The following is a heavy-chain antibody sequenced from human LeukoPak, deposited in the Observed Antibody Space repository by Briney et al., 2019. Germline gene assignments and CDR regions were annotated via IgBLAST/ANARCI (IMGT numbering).Heavy chain of an antibody. D-gene: IGHD3-3*01. J-gene: IGHJ4*02. Sequence: SQTLSLTCTVSGGSISSGSYYWSWIRQPAGKGLEWIGRIYTSGSTNYNPSLKSRVTISVDTSKNQFSLKLSSVTAAGTAVYYCAREGYDFWSGYYTPYWGQGTLVTVSS. CDR3: AREGYDFWSGYYTPY. V-gene: IGHV4-61*02. CDR2: IYTSGST. CDR1: GGSISSGSYY.